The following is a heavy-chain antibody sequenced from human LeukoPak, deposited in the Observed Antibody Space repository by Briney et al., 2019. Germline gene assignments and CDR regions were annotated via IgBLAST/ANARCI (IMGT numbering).Heavy chain of an antibody. Sequence: SQTLSLTCTVSGGSISSGDYYWSWIRQPPGKGLEWIGYIYYSGSTYYNPSLKSRVIISVDMSKNQFSLRLSSVTAADTAVYYCARDLTANWFDPWGQGTLVTVSS. D-gene: IGHD1-14*01. V-gene: IGHV4-31*03. CDR1: GGSISSGDYY. CDR3: ARDLTANWFDP. J-gene: IGHJ5*02. CDR2: IYYSGST.